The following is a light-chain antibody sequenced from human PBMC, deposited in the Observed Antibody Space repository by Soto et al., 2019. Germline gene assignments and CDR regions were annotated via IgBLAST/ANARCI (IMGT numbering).Light chain of an antibody. J-gene: IGLJ3*02. V-gene: IGLV7-46*01. CDR3: LLSYSGWV. CDR1: TGAVTSGHY. Sequence: QTVVTQEPSLTVSPGGTVTLTCGSSTGAVTSGHYPYWFQQKPGQAPRTRIYDTSNKHSWTPARFSGSLLGGKAALTLSGAQPEDEAEYYCLLSYSGWVFGGGTKLTVL. CDR2: DTS.